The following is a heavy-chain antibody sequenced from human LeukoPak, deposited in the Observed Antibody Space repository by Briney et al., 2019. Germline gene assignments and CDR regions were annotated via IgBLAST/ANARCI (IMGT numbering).Heavy chain of an antibody. J-gene: IGHJ4*02. Sequence: GGSLRLSCAASGFTFSSYAMHWVRQAPGKGLEYVSAISSNGGSTYYANSVKGRFTISRDNSKNTLYLQMGSLRAEDMAVYYCARARGYCSSTSCPPGYWGQGTLVTVSS. CDR3: ARARGYCSSTSCPPGY. CDR2: ISSNGGST. V-gene: IGHV3-64*01. CDR1: GFTFSSYA. D-gene: IGHD2-2*01.